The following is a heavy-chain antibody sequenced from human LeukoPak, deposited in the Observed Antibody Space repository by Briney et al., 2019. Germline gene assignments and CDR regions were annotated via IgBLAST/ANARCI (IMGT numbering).Heavy chain of an antibody. J-gene: IGHJ4*02. CDR1: GYTLTELS. CDR3: ATVGGSSSWYTY. CDR2: FDPEDGET. Sequence: ASVKVSCKVSGYTLTELSMHWVRQAPGKGLEWMGGFDPEDGETIYAQKLQGGVTMTEDTSTDTAYMELSSLRSEDTAVYYCATVGGSSSWYTYWGQGTLVTVSS. D-gene: IGHD6-13*01. V-gene: IGHV1-24*01.